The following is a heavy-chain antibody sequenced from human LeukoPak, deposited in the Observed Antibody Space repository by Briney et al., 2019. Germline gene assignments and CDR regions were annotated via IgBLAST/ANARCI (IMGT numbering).Heavy chain of an antibody. CDR2: IYYSGST. J-gene: IGHJ4*02. CDR1: GGSISSYY. CDR3: AATRVRPYYFDY. D-gene: IGHD3-10*01. V-gene: IGHV4-59*01. Sequence: SETLSFTCTVSGGSISSYYWSWIRQPPGKGLEWIGYIYYSGSTNYNPSLKSRVTISVDTSKNQFSLKLSSVTAADTAVYYCAATRVRPYYFDYWGQGTLVTVSS.